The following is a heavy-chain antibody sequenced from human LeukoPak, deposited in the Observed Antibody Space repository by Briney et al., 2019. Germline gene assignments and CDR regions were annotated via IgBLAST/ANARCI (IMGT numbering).Heavy chain of an antibody. D-gene: IGHD1-26*01. CDR3: ARTLRPYWYSGSHDAFDI. J-gene: IGHJ3*02. V-gene: IGHV3-30*02. CDR2: IRYDGSKK. CDR1: GFIFSSYG. Sequence: GGSLRLSCAASGFIFSSYGMHWVRQAPGKGLEWVAFIRYDGSKKYYADSVKGLFTISRDNSKNTLYLQMNSLRAEDTAVYYCARTLRPYWYSGSHDAFDIWGQGTMVTVSS.